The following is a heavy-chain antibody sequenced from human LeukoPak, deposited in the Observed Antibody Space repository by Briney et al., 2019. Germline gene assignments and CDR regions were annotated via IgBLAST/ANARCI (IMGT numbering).Heavy chain of an antibody. CDR3: AREASYYDSSGYSIRDAIDI. J-gene: IGHJ3*02. V-gene: IGHV3-11*01. CDR1: GSTFSDYY. D-gene: IGHD3-22*01. Sequence: GGSLRLSCAASGSTFSDYYMSWIRQAPGKGLEWVSYISSSGSTIYYADSVKGRFTISRDNAKNSLYLQMNSLRAEDTAVYYCAREASYYDSSGYSIRDAIDIWGQGTMVTVSS. CDR2: ISSSGSTI.